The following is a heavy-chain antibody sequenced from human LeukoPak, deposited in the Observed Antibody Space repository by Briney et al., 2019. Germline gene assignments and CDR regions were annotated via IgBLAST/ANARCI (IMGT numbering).Heavy chain of an antibody. J-gene: IGHJ4*02. V-gene: IGHV1-8*01. Sequence: ASVKVSCKASGYTFTSYDINWVRQATGQGLEWMGWMNPNSGNTGYAQKFQGRVTMTRNTSISTAYMELSSLRSEDTAVYYCARVDIYGSGSYYRVGFDYWGQGTLVTVSS. D-gene: IGHD3-10*01. CDR1: GYTFTSYD. CDR3: ARVDIYGSGSYYRVGFDY. CDR2: MNPNSGNT.